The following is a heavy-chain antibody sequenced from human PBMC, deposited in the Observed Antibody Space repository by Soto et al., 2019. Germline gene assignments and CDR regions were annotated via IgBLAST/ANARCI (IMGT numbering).Heavy chain of an antibody. V-gene: IGHV4-4*02. CDR2: IFHNGNT. Sequence: QVQLQESGPGLVKPSETLSLTCAVSGGSISSRNWWTWVRQPPGKGLEWIGAIFHNGNTKYNSSLRSRLTISVDESKNQFSLRLISVTAADTAVYFCARGRTSIRYSYFIDVWGKGTAVTVSS. CDR3: ARGRTSIRYSYFIDV. J-gene: IGHJ6*03. CDR1: GGSISSRNW. D-gene: IGHD1-7*01.